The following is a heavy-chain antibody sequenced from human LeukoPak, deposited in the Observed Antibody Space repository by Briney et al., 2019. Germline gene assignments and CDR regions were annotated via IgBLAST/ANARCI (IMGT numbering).Heavy chain of an antibody. CDR2: ISSSGSTI. Sequence: GGSLRLSCAASGFTFSSYEMNWVRQAPGKGLEWVSYISSSGSTIYYADSVKGRFTISRDNAKNSLYLQMNSLRAEDTAVYYCALAPMTTVTSFDYWGQGTLVTLSS. V-gene: IGHV3-48*03. CDR3: ALAPMTTVTSFDY. D-gene: IGHD4-17*01. CDR1: GFTFSSYE. J-gene: IGHJ4*02.